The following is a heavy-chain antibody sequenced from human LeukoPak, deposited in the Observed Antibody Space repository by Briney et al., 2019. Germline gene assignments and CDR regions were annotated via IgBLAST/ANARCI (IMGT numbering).Heavy chain of an antibody. CDR2: IYTSGST. CDR1: GGSISSGSYY. D-gene: IGHD3-10*01. Sequence: SETLSLTCTVSGGSISSGSYYWSWIRQPAGKGLEWIGRIYTSGSTNHNPSLKSRVTISVDTSKNQFSLKLSSVTAADTAVYYCARRSSRVRGVISPFDYWGQGTLVTVSS. V-gene: IGHV4-61*02. J-gene: IGHJ4*02. CDR3: ARRSSRVRGVISPFDY.